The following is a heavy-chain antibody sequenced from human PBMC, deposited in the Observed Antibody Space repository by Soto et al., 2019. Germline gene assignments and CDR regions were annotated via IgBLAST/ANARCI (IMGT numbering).Heavy chain of an antibody. J-gene: IGHJ4*02. V-gene: IGHV3-23*01. Sequence: GSLRLSCAASGFTFSSYAMSWVRQAPGKGLEWVSAISGSGGSTYYADSVKGRFTISRDNSKNTLYLQMNSLRAEDTAVYYCAKSGITMIVVVITFDYWGQGTLVTVSS. D-gene: IGHD3-22*01. CDR3: AKSGITMIVVVITFDY. CDR1: GFTFSSYA. CDR2: ISGSGGST.